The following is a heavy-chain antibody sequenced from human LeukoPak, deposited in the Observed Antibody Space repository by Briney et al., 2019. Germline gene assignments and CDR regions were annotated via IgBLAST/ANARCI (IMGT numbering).Heavy chain of an antibody. CDR3: ARVDTAMAQAFDI. D-gene: IGHD5-18*01. Sequence: SETLSLTCIVSGYSISSGYYWSWIRQPPGKGLEWIGYIYYSGSTNYNPSLKSRVTISVDTSKNQFSLKLSSVTAADTAVYYCARVDTAMAQAFDIWGQGTMVTVSS. J-gene: IGHJ3*02. CDR2: IYYSGST. CDR1: GYSISSGYY. V-gene: IGHV4-59*01.